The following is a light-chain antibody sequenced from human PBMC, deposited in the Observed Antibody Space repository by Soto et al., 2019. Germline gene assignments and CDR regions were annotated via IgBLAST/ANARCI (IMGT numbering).Light chain of an antibody. CDR3: SSYAGSNNLV. V-gene: IGLV2-8*01. J-gene: IGLJ3*02. CDR1: SRDVGGYNY. Sequence: HSALTQPPSASGSPGQSVPISCTGTSRDVGGYNYVSWYQQHPGKAPTLMIYEVSKRPSGVPDRFSGSKSGNTASLTVSGLQDEDEADYYCSSYAGSNNLVFGGGTKLTVL. CDR2: EVS.